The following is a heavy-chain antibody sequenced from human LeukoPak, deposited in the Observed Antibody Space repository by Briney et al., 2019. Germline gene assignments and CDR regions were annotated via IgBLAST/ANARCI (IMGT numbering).Heavy chain of an antibody. CDR2: ISNSGSTI. CDR3: AKDGGRGSSSYYYYMDV. V-gene: IGHV3-48*03. D-gene: IGHD2-2*01. Sequence: GGSLRLSCAASGFTFSSSEMNWVRQAPGKGLEWISYISNSGSTIYYADSVKGRFTISRDNAKNSLYLQMNSLRAEDMALYYCAKDGGRGSSSYYYYMDVWGKGTTVTVSS. CDR1: GFTFSSSE. J-gene: IGHJ6*03.